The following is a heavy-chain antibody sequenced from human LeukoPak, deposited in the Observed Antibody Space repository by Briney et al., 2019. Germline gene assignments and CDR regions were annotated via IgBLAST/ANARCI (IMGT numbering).Heavy chain of an antibody. V-gene: IGHV4-39*02. D-gene: IGHD3-10*01. CDR3: AKDSYYYGSGSYSDY. CDR1: GGSISSSRDY. CDR2: IYYSGST. J-gene: IGHJ4*02. Sequence: PSETLSLTCIVSGGSISSSRDYWAWIRQPPGKGLEWIANIYYSGSTYYSPSLKSRVIISVDTSKNQFSLKLSSVTAADTAVYYCAKDSYYYGSGSYSDYWGQGTLVTVSS.